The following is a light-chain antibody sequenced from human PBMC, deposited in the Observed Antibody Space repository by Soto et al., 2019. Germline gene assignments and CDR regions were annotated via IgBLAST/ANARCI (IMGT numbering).Light chain of an antibody. CDR3: QQSASFSIT. V-gene: IGKV1-5*03. Sequence: DIQIPNSPTPRSASLGERNTITCRASQSISSWLAWYQQKPGKAPKLLIYKASSLETGVPSRFSGSGSGTEFTLTISCLQPDDFATYYCQQSASFSITFGQGTLLEI. CDR2: KAS. CDR1: QSISSW. J-gene: IGKJ5*01.